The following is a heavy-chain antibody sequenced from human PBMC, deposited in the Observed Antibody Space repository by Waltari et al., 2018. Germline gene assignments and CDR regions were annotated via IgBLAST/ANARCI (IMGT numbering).Heavy chain of an antibody. CDR3: ARGGIVVVTARYHNDAFDI. D-gene: IGHD2-21*02. V-gene: IGHV4-34*01. CDR1: GGSFSGYY. Sequence: QVQLQQWGAGLLKPSETLSLTCAVYGGSFSGYYWSWIRQPPGKGLEWIGEINHSGSTNYNPSLKSRITISVDTSKNQFSLKLSSVTAADTAVYYCARGGIVVVTARYHNDAFDIWGQGTMVTVSS. CDR2: INHSGST. J-gene: IGHJ3*02.